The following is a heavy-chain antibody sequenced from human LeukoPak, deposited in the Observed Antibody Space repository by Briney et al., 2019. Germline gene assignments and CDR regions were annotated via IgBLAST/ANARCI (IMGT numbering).Heavy chain of an antibody. D-gene: IGHD6-19*01. CDR2: IYYSGST. Sequence: SETLSLTCTVSGGSISSSSYYWGWIRQPPGKGLEWIGSIYYSGSTYYTPSLKSRVTISVDTSKNQFSLKLSSVTAADTAVYYCARAVAVAGTGGRRWFDPWGQGTLVTVSS. CDR1: GGSISSSSYY. J-gene: IGHJ5*02. CDR3: ARAVAVAGTGGRRWFDP. V-gene: IGHV4-39*07.